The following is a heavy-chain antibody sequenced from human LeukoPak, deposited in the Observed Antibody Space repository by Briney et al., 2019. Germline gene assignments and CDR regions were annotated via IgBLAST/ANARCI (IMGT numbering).Heavy chain of an antibody. CDR2: ISGSGGST. Sequence: GGSLRLSCAASGFTFSSYAMSWVRQAPGKGLEWVSAISGSGGSTYYADSVKGRVTISRDNSKNTLYLQMNSLRAEDTAVYYCAKGIVATIGGADYWGQGTLVTVSS. V-gene: IGHV3-23*01. CDR3: AKGIVATIGGADY. D-gene: IGHD5-12*01. J-gene: IGHJ4*02. CDR1: GFTFSSYA.